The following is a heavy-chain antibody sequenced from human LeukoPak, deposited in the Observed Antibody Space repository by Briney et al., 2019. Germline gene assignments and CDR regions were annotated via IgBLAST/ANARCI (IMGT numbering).Heavy chain of an antibody. J-gene: IGHJ5*02. CDR2: IYNDRST. Sequence: SEALSLTCTVSGGSISSYYWTWIRQPPGKGLEWIGSIYNDRSTSYNPSLKSRVTMSVDTSKNQFSLKLTSVTAADTAVYYCARDRSQWTVHQHWFDPWGQGTLVTVSS. V-gene: IGHV4-59*01. CDR1: GGSISSYY. CDR3: ARDRSQWTVHQHWFDP. D-gene: IGHD4-17*01.